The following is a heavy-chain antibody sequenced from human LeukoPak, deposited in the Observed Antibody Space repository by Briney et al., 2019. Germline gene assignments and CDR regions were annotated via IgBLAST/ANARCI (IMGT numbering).Heavy chain of an antibody. CDR3: ARGGITMEPNEYYFDY. J-gene: IGHJ4*02. CDR1: GYTFTGYY. Sequence: ASVKVSCKASGYTFTGYYMHWVRQAPGQGLEWMGRINPNSGGTNYAQKFQGRVTMTRDTSISTAYMELSRLRSDDTAVYYRARGGITMEPNEYYFDYWGQGTRVTVSS. CDR2: INPNSGGT. D-gene: IGHD1-1*01. V-gene: IGHV1-2*06.